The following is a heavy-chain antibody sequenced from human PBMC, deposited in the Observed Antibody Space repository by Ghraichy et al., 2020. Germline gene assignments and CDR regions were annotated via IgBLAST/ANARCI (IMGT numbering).Heavy chain of an antibody. J-gene: IGHJ4*02. Sequence: GGSLRLSCAASGFTFSSYSMNWVRQAPGKGLEWVSYISSSSTIYYADSVKGRFTISRDNAKNSLYLQMNSLRAEDTAVYYCARDREGIGLELLPGGEWGQGTLVTVSS. CDR2: ISSSSTI. V-gene: IGHV3-48*01. CDR3: ARDREGIGLELLPGGE. D-gene: IGHD1-7*01. CDR1: GFTFSSYS.